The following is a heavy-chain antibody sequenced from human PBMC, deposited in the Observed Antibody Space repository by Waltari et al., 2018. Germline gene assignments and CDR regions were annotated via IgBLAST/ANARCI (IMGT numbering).Heavy chain of an antibody. CDR2: IKYDGSTR. D-gene: IGHD3-9*01. CDR1: GFSFCNYW. J-gene: IGHJ4*02. Sequence: EVQLVESGGDLVQPGGSLRLSCAASGFSFCNYWMHWVRQAPGKGLVWGSRIKYDGSTRAYADSVKGRFTISRDNARNTLFLQMSGLRAEDTAVYYCARDLDWVLFDSWGQGTLVTVSS. V-gene: IGHV3-74*01. CDR3: ARDLDWVLFDS.